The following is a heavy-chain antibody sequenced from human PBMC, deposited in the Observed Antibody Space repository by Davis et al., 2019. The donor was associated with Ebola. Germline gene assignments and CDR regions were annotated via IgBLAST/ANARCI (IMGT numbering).Heavy chain of an antibody. CDR3: ARSDVQRGYSYGYFDY. D-gene: IGHD5-18*01. CDR2: INHSGST. J-gene: IGHJ4*02. Sequence: SETLSLTCAVYGGSFSGYYWSWIRQPPGKGLEWIGEINHSGSTNYNPSLKSRVTISVDTSKNQFSLKLSSVTAADTAVYYCARSDVQRGYSYGYFDYWGQGTLVTVSS. V-gene: IGHV4-34*01. CDR1: GGSFSGYY.